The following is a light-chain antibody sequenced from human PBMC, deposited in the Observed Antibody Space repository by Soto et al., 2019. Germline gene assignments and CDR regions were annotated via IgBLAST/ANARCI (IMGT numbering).Light chain of an antibody. J-gene: IGLJ2*01. V-gene: IGLV1-44*01. CDR1: SSNIGSYT. CDR2: SNN. CDR3: ASWDYSLNAVV. Sequence: QSVLTQPPSASETPGQRVTISCSRSSSNIGSYTVNWYQQLPGAAPKLLIYSNNQRPSGVPDRFSGSKSGTSASLAISGLQSEDEADYYCASWDYSLNAVVFGGGTKVTVL.